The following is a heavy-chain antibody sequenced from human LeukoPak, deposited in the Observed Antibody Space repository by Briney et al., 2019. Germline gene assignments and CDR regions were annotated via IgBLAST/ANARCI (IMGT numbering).Heavy chain of an antibody. D-gene: IGHD3-10*01. CDR2: IYHSGST. Sequence: SETLSLTCTVSGYSISSGYYWGWIRQPPGKGLEWIGSIYHSGSTYYNPSLKSRVTISVDTSKNQFSLKLSSVTAADTAVYYCARSYGSGRIEPSDYWGQGTLVTVSS. J-gene: IGHJ4*02. V-gene: IGHV4-38-2*02. CDR3: ARSYGSGRIEPSDY. CDR1: GYSISSGYY.